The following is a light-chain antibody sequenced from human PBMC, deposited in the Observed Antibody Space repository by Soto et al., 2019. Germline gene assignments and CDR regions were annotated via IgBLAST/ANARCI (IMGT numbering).Light chain of an antibody. CDR2: AAP. V-gene: IGKV1-39*01. CDR1: QSVSSY. Sequence: TQSPATLSLSPGERATLSCRASQSVSSYLNWYQQKPGKAPKLLIYAAPSLQSGVPSRFSGSGSGTDFTLTISSLQPEDFATYYCQQSYSTPQRTFGQGTKVEIK. CDR3: QQSYSTPQRT. J-gene: IGKJ1*01.